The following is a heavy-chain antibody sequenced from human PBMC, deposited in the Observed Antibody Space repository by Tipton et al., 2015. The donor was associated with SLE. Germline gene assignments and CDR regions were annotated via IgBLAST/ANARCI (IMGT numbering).Heavy chain of an antibody. D-gene: IGHD6-19*01. CDR3: AREGSDSGWSPFDY. J-gene: IGHJ4*02. CDR2: IYTRGST. Sequence: TLSLTCTVSGGSISSYYWSWIRQPPGKGLEWIGYIYTRGSTDYNPSLTSRVTISVDTSKNQFSLKLSSVTAADTAMYYCAREGSDSGWSPFDYWGQGTLVTVSS. V-gene: IGHV4-4*08. CDR1: GGSISSYY.